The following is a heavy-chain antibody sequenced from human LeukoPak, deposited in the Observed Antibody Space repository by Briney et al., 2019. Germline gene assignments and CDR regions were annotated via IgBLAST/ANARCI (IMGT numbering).Heavy chain of an antibody. V-gene: IGHV4-61*02. Sequence: SETLSLTCTVSGGSISSGSYYWSWIRQPAGKGLEWNGRIYTSGSTNYNPSLKSRVTISVDTSKNQFSLKLSSVTAADTAVYYCATFIAARNYYYMDVWGKGTTVTVSS. D-gene: IGHD6-6*01. CDR1: GGSISSGSYY. J-gene: IGHJ6*03. CDR2: IYTSGST. CDR3: ATFIAARNYYYMDV.